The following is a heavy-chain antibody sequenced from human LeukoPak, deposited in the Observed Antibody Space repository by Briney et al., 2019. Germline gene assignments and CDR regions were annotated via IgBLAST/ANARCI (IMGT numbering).Heavy chain of an antibody. CDR2: IYYSGST. CDR3: ASFGDFWHYGMDV. J-gene: IGHJ6*02. Sequence: SETLSLTCTVSGGSISSYYWSWIRQPPGKGLEWIGYIYYSGSTNYNPSLKSRVTISVDTSKNQFSLKLGSVTAADTAVYYCASFGDFWHYGMDVWGQGTTVTVSS. V-gene: IGHV4-59*08. D-gene: IGHD3-3*01. CDR1: GGSISSYY.